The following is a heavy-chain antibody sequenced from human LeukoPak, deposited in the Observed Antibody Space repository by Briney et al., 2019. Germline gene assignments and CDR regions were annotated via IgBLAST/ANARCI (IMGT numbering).Heavy chain of an antibody. CDR2: IKEDGREE. V-gene: IGHV3-7*01. J-gene: IGHJ4*02. Sequence: GGSLRLSCAASGFTFSDHYMSWIRQAPGKGLEWVANIKEDGREEYYVDSVKGRFTISRDNAKNSLHLQMNSLRVEDTAVYYCARGRRYFDYWGQGTLVTVSS. CDR1: GFTFSDHY. CDR3: ARGRRYFDY.